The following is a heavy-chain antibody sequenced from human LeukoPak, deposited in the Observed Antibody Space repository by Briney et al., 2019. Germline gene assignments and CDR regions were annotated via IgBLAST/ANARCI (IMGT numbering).Heavy chain of an antibody. CDR2: INQGGSDK. J-gene: IGHJ4*02. V-gene: IGHV3-7*01. CDR1: GFNFSGHW. Sequence: GGSLRLSCAASGFNFSGHWMSGVRQAPGKGLEWVANINQGGSDKYYVDSVKGRFTISRDNANNLLYLQMNSLRGEDTAVYYCTRDRSRAEDDWGQGTLVTVSS. D-gene: IGHD1-14*01. CDR3: TRDRSRAEDD.